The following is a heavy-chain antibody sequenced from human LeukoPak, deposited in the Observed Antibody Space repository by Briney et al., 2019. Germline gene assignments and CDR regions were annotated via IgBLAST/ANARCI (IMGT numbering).Heavy chain of an antibody. Sequence: SETLSLTCTVSGGSISSSSYYWGWIRQPPGKGLEWIGSIYYSGSTYYNPSLKSRVTISVDTSKNQFSLKLSSVTAADTAVYFCARHHDGGPKLRLDFWGLGVLVTVSS. CDR1: GGSISSSSYY. D-gene: IGHD2-15*01. J-gene: IGHJ4*02. V-gene: IGHV4-39*01. CDR3: ARHHDGGPKLRLDF. CDR2: IYYSGST.